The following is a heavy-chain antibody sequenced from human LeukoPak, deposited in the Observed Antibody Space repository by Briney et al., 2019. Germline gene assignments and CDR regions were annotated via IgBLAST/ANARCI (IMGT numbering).Heavy chain of an antibody. CDR1: GFTFSSYW. Sequence: GSLRLSCAASGFTFSSYWMSWVRQAPGKGLEWVANIKQDGSEKYYVDSVKGRFTISRDNAKNSLYLQMNSLRAEDTAVYHCARWAPPRVVPAAIYYFDYWGQGTLVTVSS. CDR3: ARWAPPRVVPAAIYYFDY. D-gene: IGHD2-2*02. CDR2: IKQDGSEK. J-gene: IGHJ4*02. V-gene: IGHV3-7*01.